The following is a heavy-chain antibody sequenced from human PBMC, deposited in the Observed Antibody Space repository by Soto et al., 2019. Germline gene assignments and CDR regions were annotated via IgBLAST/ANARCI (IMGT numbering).Heavy chain of an antibody. CDR2: ISSSAVYI. CDR1: GFNFITYS. V-gene: IGHV3-21*01. J-gene: IGHJ4*02. CDR3: VRDGLDYYDTARLYFDK. D-gene: IGHD3-22*01. Sequence: EVQLVESGGGPVRPGGSLKLSVAASGFNFITYSLSWVRQAPGKGLGWVASISSSAVYIDYADSVKGRFTISRDNANNSLYLQMNSLRAEDTATYYCVRDGLDYYDTARLYFDKWGQGTLVTVSS.